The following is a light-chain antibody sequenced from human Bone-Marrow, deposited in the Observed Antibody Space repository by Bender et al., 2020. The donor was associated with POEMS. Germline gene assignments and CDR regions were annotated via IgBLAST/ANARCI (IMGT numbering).Light chain of an antibody. CDR3: DAWEASRNGWV. J-gene: IGLJ3*02. Sequence: QSVLTQPPLASGTPEQRVTISCSGRCSTIGYSSVYWYHQLPGTAPKLLIYTPNERPSGVPDRFSGSKSGNSASLAINGLQSEDEAIYYCDAWEASRNGWVFGGGTKLTVL. V-gene: IGLV1-44*01. CDR1: CSTIGYSS. CDR2: TPN.